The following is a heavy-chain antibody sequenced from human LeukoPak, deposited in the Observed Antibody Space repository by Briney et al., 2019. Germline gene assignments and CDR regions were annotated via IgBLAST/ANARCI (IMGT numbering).Heavy chain of an antibody. V-gene: IGHV4-59*08. CDR3: ARFGGGDYYYYYGMDV. D-gene: IGHD3-10*01. Sequence: PSETLSLTCTVSGGSISNYYWTWIRQSPGTGLEWIGYIYHSGSTNYNPSLKSRVTISVDTSKNQFSLKLNSVTAADTAVYYCARFGGGDYYYYYGMDVWGQGTTVTVSS. J-gene: IGHJ6*02. CDR1: GGSISNYY. CDR2: IYHSGST.